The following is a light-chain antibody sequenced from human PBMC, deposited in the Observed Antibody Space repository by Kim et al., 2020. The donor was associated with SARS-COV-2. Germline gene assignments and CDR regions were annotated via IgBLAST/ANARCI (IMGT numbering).Light chain of an antibody. J-gene: IGLJ3*02. CDR3: QSYDNTWV. CDR1: TSNIGAGYE. V-gene: IGLV1-40*01. Sequence: SVLTQPPSVSGAPGQTVTISCNGSTSNIGAGYEVHWYEQFPGGAPKLLISTNTNRPSGVPDRFSVSISGTSASLAITGLQAEDEADYFCQSYDNTWVFGEGTKVTVL. CDR2: TNT.